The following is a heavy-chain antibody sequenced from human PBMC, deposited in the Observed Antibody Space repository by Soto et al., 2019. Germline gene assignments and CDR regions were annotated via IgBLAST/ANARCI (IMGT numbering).Heavy chain of an antibody. D-gene: IGHD1-26*01. V-gene: IGHV2-5*02. CDR2: FYWDGDE. J-gene: IGHJ5*02. Sequence: ITLKESGPTLVKPTQTLTLTCTFSGFSLSASGVGVGWIRQPPGKALEWLALFYWDGDERYSPSLKRRLTITKDPSKNQVVLTMTNLDPVDTATYYCAHKAGAYNWFDPWGQGTLVTVSS. CDR3: AHKAGAYNWFDP. CDR1: GFSLSASGVG.